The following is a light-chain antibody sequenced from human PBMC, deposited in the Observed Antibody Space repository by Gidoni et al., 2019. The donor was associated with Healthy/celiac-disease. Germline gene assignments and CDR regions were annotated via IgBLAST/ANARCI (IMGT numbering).Light chain of an antibody. V-gene: IGKV2-28*01. CDR1: QSRLHSNGYNY. CDR3: MQALQTPGLT. J-gene: IGKJ4*01. Sequence: DIVMTQSPLSLPVTPGEPASISCRSSQSRLHSNGYNYLDWYLQKPGQSPQLLIYLGSNRASGVPDRFSGSGSGTDFTLKISRVEAEDVGVYYCMQALQTPGLTFGGGTKVEIK. CDR2: LGS.